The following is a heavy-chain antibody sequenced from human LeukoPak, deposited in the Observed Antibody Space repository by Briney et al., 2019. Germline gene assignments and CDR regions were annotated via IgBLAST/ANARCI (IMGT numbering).Heavy chain of an antibody. Sequence: NPSETLSLTCTVSRVSISSSRDYWGWIRQPPGKGLEWIGSIFYSGSTYHNPSLKSRVTISVDTSKNQFSLKLSSVTAADTAVYYCASVRWLQFWAFDTWGQGTMVTVSS. CDR1: RVSISSSRDY. J-gene: IGHJ3*02. V-gene: IGHV4-39*07. CDR3: ASVRWLQFWAFDT. D-gene: IGHD5-24*01. CDR2: IFYSGST.